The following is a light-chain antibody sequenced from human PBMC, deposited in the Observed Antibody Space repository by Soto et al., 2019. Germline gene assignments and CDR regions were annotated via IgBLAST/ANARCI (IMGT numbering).Light chain of an antibody. CDR1: QIISSY. V-gene: IGKV1-39*01. CDR3: QQSYSTPYT. J-gene: IGKJ2*01. CDR2: AAS. Sequence: DIQMTQSPSSLSAFVGDRVTITCRASQIISSYLNWYQQKPGKAPKLLMYAASSLQSGVPSRFSGSGSGTDFTLTISSLQPEDFATYYCQQSYSTPYTFGQGTKVDIK.